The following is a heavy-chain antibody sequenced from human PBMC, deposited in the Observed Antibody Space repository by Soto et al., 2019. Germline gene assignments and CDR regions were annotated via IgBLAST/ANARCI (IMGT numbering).Heavy chain of an antibody. J-gene: IGHJ4*02. CDR3: SRGILV. CDR1: GGSMNSGGYC. D-gene: IGHD2-15*01. V-gene: IGHV4-31*03. Sequence: QVQLHESGPGLVKPSQTLSLTCTVSGGSMNSGGYCWNWIRQHPGEGLEWIGCISYGGTTSYNPSLKSRLTISVDTSKNQFSLMLNSVTAADTAVYYYSRGILVWGQGTLITVSS. CDR2: ISYGGTT.